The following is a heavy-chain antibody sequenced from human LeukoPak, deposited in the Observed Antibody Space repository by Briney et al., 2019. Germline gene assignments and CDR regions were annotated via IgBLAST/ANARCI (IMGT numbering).Heavy chain of an antibody. Sequence: SVKVSCKASGGTFSSYAISWVRQAPGQGLESMGGIIPVFGTANYAQKFQGRVTITTDESTSTAYMELSSLRSEDTAVYYCARGSGEYDILMDFDYWGQGTLVTVSS. J-gene: IGHJ4*02. D-gene: IGHD3-9*01. CDR2: IIPVFGTA. CDR1: GGTFSSYA. V-gene: IGHV1-69*05. CDR3: ARGSGEYDILMDFDY.